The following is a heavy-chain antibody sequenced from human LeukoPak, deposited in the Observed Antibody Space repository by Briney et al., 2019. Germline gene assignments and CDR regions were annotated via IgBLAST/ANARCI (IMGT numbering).Heavy chain of an antibody. CDR1: GFTVTHYA. CDR2: ISGSGDNT. CDR3: AKGSYYDSSGSFYFDY. V-gene: IGHV3-23*01. Sequence: GGSLRLSCSASGFTVTHYAMHWVRQAPGKGLEWVSGISGSGDNTYYADSVKGRFAISRDNSKNTLYVQVNSLGTEDTAAYYCAKGSYYDSSGSFYFDYWGQGTLVTVSS. D-gene: IGHD3-22*01. J-gene: IGHJ4*02.